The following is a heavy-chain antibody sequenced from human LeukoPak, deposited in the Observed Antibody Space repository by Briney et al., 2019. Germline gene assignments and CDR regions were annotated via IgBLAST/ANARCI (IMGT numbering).Heavy chain of an antibody. CDR3: ARHAGKYSQFTAGD. V-gene: IGHV4-31*03. CDR2: IYYSGST. J-gene: IGHJ4*02. Sequence: TSETLSLTCTVSGGSISSGGYYWSWIRQHPGKGLEWIGYIYYSGSTYYNPSLKSRVTISVDTSKNQFSLKLSSVTAADTAVYYCARHAGKYSQFTAGDWGQGTLVTVSS. D-gene: IGHD3-3*02. CDR1: GGSISSGGYY.